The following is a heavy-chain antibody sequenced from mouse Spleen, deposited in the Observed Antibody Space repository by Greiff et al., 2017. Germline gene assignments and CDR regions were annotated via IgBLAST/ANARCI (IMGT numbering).Heavy chain of an antibody. Sequence: QVQLKQSGAELVRPGASVTLSCKASGYTFTDYEMHWVKQTPVHGLEWIGAIDPETGGTAYNQKFKGKAILTADKSSSTAYMELRSLTSEDSAVYYCTRGIYYGNYAWFAYWGQGTLVTVSA. J-gene: IGHJ3*01. CDR2: IDPETGGT. CDR1: GYTFTDYE. V-gene: IGHV1-15*01. D-gene: IGHD2-1*01. CDR3: TRGIYYGNYAWFAY.